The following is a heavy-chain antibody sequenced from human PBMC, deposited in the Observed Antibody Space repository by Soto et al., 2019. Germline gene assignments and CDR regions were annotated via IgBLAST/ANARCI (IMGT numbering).Heavy chain of an antibody. CDR1: GFSFTDYA. V-gene: IGHV3-23*01. Sequence: GALRLSWADSGFSFTDYALGWVRQAPGKGLEWVATISGIGGSTYLADSVKGRLSISRDNSKNTVSLLMNSMRAEDTAVYFCARGSSGYISSWYYFDYWGRGTLVTVSS. CDR2: ISGIGGST. J-gene: IGHJ4*02. D-gene: IGHD6-13*01. CDR3: ARGSSGYISSWYYFDY.